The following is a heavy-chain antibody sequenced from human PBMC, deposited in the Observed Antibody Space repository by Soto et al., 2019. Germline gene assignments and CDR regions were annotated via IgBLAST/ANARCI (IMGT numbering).Heavy chain of an antibody. D-gene: IGHD3-10*01. CDR2: ISAYNGNT. Sequence: ASVKVSCKASGYTFTSYGISWVRQAPGQGLEWMGWISAYNGNTNYAQKLQGRVTMTTDTSTSTAYMELRSLRSDDTAVYYCARDVDYYGSGGYLFFVFWGQGTLVTVSS. V-gene: IGHV1-18*01. CDR1: GYTFTSYG. J-gene: IGHJ4*02. CDR3: ARDVDYYGSGGYLFFVF.